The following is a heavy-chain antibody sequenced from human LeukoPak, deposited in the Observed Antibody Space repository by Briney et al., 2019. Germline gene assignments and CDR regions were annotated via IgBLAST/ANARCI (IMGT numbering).Heavy chain of an antibody. J-gene: IGHJ3*02. CDR3: AREHMSDAFDI. CDR1: GGSFTGYY. Sequence: SETLSLTCAVYGGSFTGYYWSWIRQPPGKGLEWIGEINHSGSTNYNPSLKSRVTISADTSKSQFSLKLSSVTAADTAVYYCAREHMSDAFDIWGQGTMVTVSS. D-gene: IGHD2-21*01. CDR2: INHSGST. V-gene: IGHV4-34*01.